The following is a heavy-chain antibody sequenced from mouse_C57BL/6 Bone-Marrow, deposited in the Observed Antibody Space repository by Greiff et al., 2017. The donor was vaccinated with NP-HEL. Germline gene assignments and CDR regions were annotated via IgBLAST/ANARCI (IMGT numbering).Heavy chain of an antibody. V-gene: IGHV1-55*01. CDR2: IYPGSGST. CDR1: GYTFTSYW. J-gene: IGHJ2*01. Sequence: QVQLQQPGAELVKPGASVKMSCKASGYTFTSYWITWVKQRPGQGLEWIGDIYPGSGSTNYNEKFKSKATLTVDKSSSPAYMQLSSLTSEDSAVYYCARRGYGNYDYFDDWGQGTTLTVSS. D-gene: IGHD2-10*02. CDR3: ARRGYGNYDYFDD.